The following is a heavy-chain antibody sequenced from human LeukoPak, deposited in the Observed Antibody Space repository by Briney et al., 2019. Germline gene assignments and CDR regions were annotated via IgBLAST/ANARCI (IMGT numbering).Heavy chain of an antibody. J-gene: IGHJ5*02. D-gene: IGHD6-19*01. CDR2: ISWNSGSI. CDR3: AKDIKQWLVQEAWFDP. Sequence: GGSLRLSCAVSGFSITNYWMTWVRQAPGKGLEWVSGISWNSGSIGYADSVKGRFTISRDNAKNSLYLQMNSLRAEDTALYYCAKDIKQWLVQEAWFDPWGQGTLVTVSS. V-gene: IGHV3-9*01. CDR1: GFSITNYW.